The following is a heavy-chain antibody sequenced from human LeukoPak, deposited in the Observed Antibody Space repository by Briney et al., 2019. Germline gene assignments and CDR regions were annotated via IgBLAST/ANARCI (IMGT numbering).Heavy chain of an antibody. CDR3: AREFGKSVYGMDV. CDR2: IAYDGSKK. Sequence: GRSLRLSCAASGFSFSTSAMHWVRQAPGKGLEWVALIAYDGSKKFFAGSVKGRFSIFRDSSKNTVYPHMNSLSTEDTAVYYCAREFGKSVYGMDVWGQGTTVTVSS. J-gene: IGHJ6*02. D-gene: IGHD3-10*01. CDR1: GFSFSTSA. V-gene: IGHV3-30*03.